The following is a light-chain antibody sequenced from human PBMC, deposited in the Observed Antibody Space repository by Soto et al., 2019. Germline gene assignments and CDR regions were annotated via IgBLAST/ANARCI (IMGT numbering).Light chain of an antibody. CDR1: QSISTW. Sequence: DIQMTQSPSTLSASVGDRVTITCRASQSISTWLAWYQQKPGKAPKLLIYKASSLESGVPSRLSGSGSGTEFTLTINSLQPDDFATYYCQQYNTYPLTFGGGTTVEIK. CDR2: KAS. V-gene: IGKV1-5*03. CDR3: QQYNTYPLT. J-gene: IGKJ4*01.